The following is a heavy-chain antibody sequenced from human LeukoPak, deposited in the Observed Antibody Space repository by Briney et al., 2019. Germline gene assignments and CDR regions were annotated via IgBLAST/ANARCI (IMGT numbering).Heavy chain of an antibody. V-gene: IGHV3-43*01. CDR1: GFTFDDYT. CDR3: AADGSSDYYDY. J-gene: IGHJ4*02. CDR2: ISWDGGST. Sequence: GGSLRLSCAASGFTFDDYTMHWVRQAPGKGLEWVSLISWDGGSTYYADSVKGRFTISRDNSKNSLYLQMNSLRTEDTALYYCAADGSSDYYDYWGQGTLVTVSS. D-gene: IGHD3-22*01.